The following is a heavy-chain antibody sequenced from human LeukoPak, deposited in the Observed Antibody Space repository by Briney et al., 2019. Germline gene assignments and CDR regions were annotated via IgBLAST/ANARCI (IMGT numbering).Heavy chain of an antibody. J-gene: IGHJ3*02. V-gene: IGHV1-8*02. CDR1: GDTFIIND. D-gene: IGHD6-13*01. CDR3: ARVTAAGTWTFDI. CDR2: MNPNSGNT. Sequence: RASVKVSCKASGDTFIINDINWVRQVTGQGLEWMGWMNPNSGNTGYAQKFQGRVTMTRNISITTAYMELTDLRSEDTAVYYCARVTAAGTWTFDIWGQGTTVTVS.